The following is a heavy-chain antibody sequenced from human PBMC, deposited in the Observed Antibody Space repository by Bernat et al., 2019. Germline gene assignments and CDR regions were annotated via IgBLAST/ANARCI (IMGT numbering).Heavy chain of an antibody. Sequence: QVHLQESGPGLVKPSETLSLTCAVSTLSMRSAYYWVWVRQPPGQGLEWIGSISQSGSTYYSPSIESRVTISIDTSKIQFSLKLTSMTAADTAVYYCAKVPNPYGDHSDVPILWGQGTLVTISS. CDR2: ISQSGST. V-gene: IGHV4-38-2*01. CDR3: AKVPNPYGDHSDVPIL. D-gene: IGHD4-17*01. J-gene: IGHJ4*02. CDR1: TLSMRSAYY.